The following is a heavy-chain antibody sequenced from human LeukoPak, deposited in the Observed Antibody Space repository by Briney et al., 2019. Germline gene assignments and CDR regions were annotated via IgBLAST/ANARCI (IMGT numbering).Heavy chain of an antibody. J-gene: IGHJ4*02. CDR1: GGSISSGGYY. D-gene: IGHD7-27*01. Sequence: PSEILSLTCTVSGGSISSGGYYWSWIRQHPGKGLEWIGYIYYSGSTYYNPSLKSRVTISVDTSKNQFSPKLSSVTAADTAVYYCARDRNWGLDYWGQGTLVTVSS. V-gene: IGHV4-31*03. CDR2: IYYSGST. CDR3: ARDRNWGLDY.